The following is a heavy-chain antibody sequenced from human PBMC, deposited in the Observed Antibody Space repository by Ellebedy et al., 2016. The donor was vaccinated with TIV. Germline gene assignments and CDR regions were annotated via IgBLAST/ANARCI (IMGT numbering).Heavy chain of an antibody. V-gene: IGHV3-53*01. CDR3: ARRSTDFAFDS. J-gene: IGHJ4*02. D-gene: IGHD3/OR15-3a*01. Sequence: GESLKISCAASGIIVSGNYMSLVRQAPGKGLEWVSIISANGGTTYYADSVKGRFTISRDNSKNPLFLQMSRLRAEDTAVYFCARRSTDFAFDSWGQGTLVTVSS. CDR1: GIIVSGNY. CDR2: ISANGGTT.